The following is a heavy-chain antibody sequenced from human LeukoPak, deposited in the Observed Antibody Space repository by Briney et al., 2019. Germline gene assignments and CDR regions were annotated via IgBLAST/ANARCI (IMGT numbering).Heavy chain of an antibody. CDR1: GYTFTGYY. V-gene: IGHV1-2*02. CDR2: INPHSGGT. Sequence: GASVKVSCKASGYTFTGYYIHWVRQAPGQGLEWMGWINPHSGGTNYAQKFQGGVTMTRDTSITTAYMELSSLRSDDTAVYYCARDRPGDVVVPAALDYWGQGTLVTVSS. CDR3: ARDRPGDVVVPAALDY. D-gene: IGHD2-2*01. J-gene: IGHJ4*02.